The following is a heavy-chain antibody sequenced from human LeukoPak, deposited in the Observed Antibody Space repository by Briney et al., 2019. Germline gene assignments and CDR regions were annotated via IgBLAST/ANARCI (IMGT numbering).Heavy chain of an antibody. Sequence: SGGSLRLSCAASGFTVSSNYMSWVRQAPGKGLDWVSVIYSGGSTYYADSVKGRFTISRDNSKNTLYLQMNSLRADDTAVYYCASQYTTDAFDIWGQGTMVTVPS. CDR2: IYSGGST. CDR1: GFTVSSNY. D-gene: IGHD1-26*01. CDR3: ASQYTTDAFDI. J-gene: IGHJ3*02. V-gene: IGHV3-66*04.